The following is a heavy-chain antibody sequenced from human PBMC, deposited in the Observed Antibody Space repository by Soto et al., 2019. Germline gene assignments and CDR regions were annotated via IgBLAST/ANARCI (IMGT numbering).Heavy chain of an antibody. J-gene: IGHJ3*02. D-gene: IGHD3-10*01. CDR3: ARDFYGSGSYYNLDAFDI. CDR2: INPNSGGT. CDR1: GYTFTGYY. Sequence: QVQLVQSGAEMKKPGASVKVSCKASGYTFTGYYMHWVRQAPGQGLEWMGWINPNSGGTNYAQKFQGRVTMTRDTSISTAYMELSRLRSDDTAVYYCARDFYGSGSYYNLDAFDIWGQGTMVTVSS. V-gene: IGHV1-2*02.